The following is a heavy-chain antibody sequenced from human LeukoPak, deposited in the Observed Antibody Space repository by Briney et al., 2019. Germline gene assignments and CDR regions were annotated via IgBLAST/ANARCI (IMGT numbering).Heavy chain of an antibody. CDR3: ATVKGASYGDYDWFDP. V-gene: IGHV5-51*01. CDR1: GYSFTSYW. J-gene: IGHJ5*02. D-gene: IGHD4-17*01. Sequence: AGESLKISCKGSGYSFTSYWIGWVRQMPGKGLEWMGIIYPGDSDTRYSPSFQGQVTISADKSISTAYLQWSSLKASDTAMYYCATVKGASYGDYDWFDPWGQGTLVTVSS. CDR2: IYPGDSDT.